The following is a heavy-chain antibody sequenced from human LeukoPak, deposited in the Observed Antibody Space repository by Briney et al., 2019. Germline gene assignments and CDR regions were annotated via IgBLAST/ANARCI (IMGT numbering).Heavy chain of an antibody. CDR1: GFTFNNYV. CDR3: AKGRYPGSGSDLTSHDY. D-gene: IGHD3-10*01. V-gene: IGHV3-23*01. Sequence: PGGSLRLSCAASGFTFNNYVMSWVRQAPGKGLEWVSLISGSGDRTYYADSVKGRFTISRDNSKNTLYLQMNGLRAEDTAVYSCAKGRYPGSGSDLTSHDYWGQGTLVTVSS. J-gene: IGHJ4*02. CDR2: ISGSGDRT.